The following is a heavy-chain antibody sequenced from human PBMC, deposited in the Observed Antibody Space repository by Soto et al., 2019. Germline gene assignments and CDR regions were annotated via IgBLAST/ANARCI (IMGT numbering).Heavy chain of an antibody. V-gene: IGHV1-8*01. CDR2: MSPESGNT. J-gene: IGHJ4*02. CDR3: EVTTGY. D-gene: IGHD2-21*02. Sequence: QVQVVQSRAEVKKPGASVKVSCKASGYTFTDYDINWVRQASGQGLEYMGWMSPESGNTGYAPQFQGRGTMTRNTSISTAYRELSSLRSEDTAVYYCEVTTGYWGQGTKVTVSS. CDR1: GYTFTDYD.